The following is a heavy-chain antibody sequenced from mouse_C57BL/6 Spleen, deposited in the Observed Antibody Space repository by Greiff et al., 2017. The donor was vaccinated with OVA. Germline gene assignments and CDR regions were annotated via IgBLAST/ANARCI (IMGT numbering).Heavy chain of an antibody. V-gene: IGHV1-52*01. CDR3: ARFTTVVDWYFDV. J-gene: IGHJ1*03. Sequence: QVQLQQPGAELVRPGSSVKLSCKASGYTFTSYWMHLVKQRPIQGLEWIGNIDPSDSETHYNQKFKDKATLTVDKSSSTAYMQLSSLTSEDSAVYYCARFTTVVDWYFDVWGTGTTVTVSS. CDR2: IDPSDSET. CDR1: GYTFTSYW. D-gene: IGHD1-1*01.